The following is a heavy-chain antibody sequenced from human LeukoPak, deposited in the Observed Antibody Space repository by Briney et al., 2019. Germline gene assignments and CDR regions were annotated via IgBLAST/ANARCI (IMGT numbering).Heavy chain of an antibody. V-gene: IGHV1-18*01. CDR2: ISAYNGNT. D-gene: IGHD6-25*01. CDR3: ASDGAADAFDI. CDR1: GYTFTSYG. Sequence: ASVKVSCKASGYTFTSYGISWVRQAPGQGLEWMGWISAYNGNTNYAQKLQGRVTMTTDTYTSTAYMELSSLRSEDTAVYYCASDGAADAFDIWGQGTMVTVSS. J-gene: IGHJ3*02.